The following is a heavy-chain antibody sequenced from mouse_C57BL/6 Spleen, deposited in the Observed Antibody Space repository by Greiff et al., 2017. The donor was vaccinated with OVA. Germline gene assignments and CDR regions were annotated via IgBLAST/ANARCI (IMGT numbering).Heavy chain of an antibody. CDR1: GYAFSSYW. Sequence: VMLVESGAELVKPGASVKISCKASGYAFSSYWMNWVKQRPGKGLEWIGQIYPGDGDTNYNGKFKGKATLTADKSSSTAYMQLSSLTSGDSAVYFCARGGSYVVDYGGKGTTLTVSS. D-gene: IGHD1-1*02. CDR2: IYPGDGDT. V-gene: IGHV1-80*01. J-gene: IGHJ2*01. CDR3: ARGGSYVVDY.